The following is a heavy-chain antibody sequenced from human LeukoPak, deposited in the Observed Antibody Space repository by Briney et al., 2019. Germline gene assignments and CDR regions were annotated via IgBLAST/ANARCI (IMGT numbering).Heavy chain of an antibody. CDR3: ARVLKVTYCGNDCYPDY. CDR2: IGGDAVTT. D-gene: IGHD2-21*02. V-gene: IGHV3-43*02. CDR1: GFTFDDYA. J-gene: IGHJ4*02. Sequence: GGSLRLSCTASGFTFDDYAMHWVRQAPGKGLEWVSRIGGDAVTTFYADSVKGRFTISRDNGRNSLYLQMSSLRAEDTAVYYCARVLKVTYCGNDCYPDYWGQGTLVTVPS.